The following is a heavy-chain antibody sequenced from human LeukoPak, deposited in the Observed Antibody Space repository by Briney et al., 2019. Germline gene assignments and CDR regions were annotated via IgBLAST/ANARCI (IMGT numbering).Heavy chain of an antibody. CDR2: ISSSSSYI. Sequence: GRSLRLSCAASGFTFSSYSMNWVRQAPGKGLEWVSSISSSSSYIYYAGSVKGRFTISRDNAKNSLYLQMNSLRAEDTAVYYCARDQANSYGYVDYWGQGTLVTVSS. CDR1: GFTFSSYS. CDR3: ARDQANSYGYVDY. D-gene: IGHD5-18*01. V-gene: IGHV3-21*01. J-gene: IGHJ4*02.